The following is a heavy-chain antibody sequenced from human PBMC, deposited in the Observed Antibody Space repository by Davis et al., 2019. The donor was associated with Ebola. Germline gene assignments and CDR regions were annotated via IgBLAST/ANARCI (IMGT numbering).Heavy chain of an antibody. V-gene: IGHV1-69*06. CDR1: GGTFSSYA. J-gene: IGHJ3*02. CDR3: ARDLVADDAFDI. Sequence: SVKVSCKASGGTFSSYAISWVRQAPGQGLEWMGGIIPIFGTANYAQKFQGRVTITADKSTSTAYMELSSLRSEDTAVYYCARDLVADDAFDIWGQGTTVTVSS. D-gene: IGHD2-15*01. CDR2: IIPIFGTA.